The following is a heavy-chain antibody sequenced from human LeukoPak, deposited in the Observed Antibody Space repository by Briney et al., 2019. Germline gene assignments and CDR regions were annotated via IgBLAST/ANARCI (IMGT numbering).Heavy chain of an antibody. Sequence: PETLSHTCTVPGDSISRSSYYWGWIRQPPGKRLEWHGRIYYGGSTYYNPSLKSRVTISVDTSKNQFSLKLSSVTAADTAVYYCARQLMTTHAFDIWGQGTMVTVSS. J-gene: IGHJ3*02. CDR1: GDSISRSSYY. CDR2: IYYGGST. V-gene: IGHV4-39*01. CDR3: ARQLMTTHAFDI. D-gene: IGHD4-17*01.